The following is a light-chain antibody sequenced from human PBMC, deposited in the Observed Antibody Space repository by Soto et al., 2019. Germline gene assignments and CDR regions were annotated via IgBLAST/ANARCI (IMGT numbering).Light chain of an antibody. J-gene: IGKJ4*01. CDR1: QSGFYSSNNRNY. CDR2: WAS. V-gene: IGKV4-1*01. CDR3: QQYYNTPLT. Sequence: DIVMTQCPDSLAVPLGETVTINCTSSQSGFYSSNNRNYLAWYQQKPGQPPKLLIYWASTRESGVPDRFSGSGSGTDFTLTISSLQAEDVAVYYCQQYYNTPLTFGGGTKVDIK.